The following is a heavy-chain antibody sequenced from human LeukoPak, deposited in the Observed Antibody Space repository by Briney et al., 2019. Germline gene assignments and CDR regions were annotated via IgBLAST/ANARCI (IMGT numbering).Heavy chain of an antibody. J-gene: IGHJ5*02. CDR2: ISAYNGNT. CDR3: ARGTIAAAGSNWFDP. CDR1: GYTFTSYG. D-gene: IGHD6-13*01. V-gene: IGHV1-18*04. Sequence: ASVKVSCKAPGYTFTSYGISWVRQAPGQGLEWMGWISAYNGNTNYAQKLQGRVTMTTDTSTSTAYMELRSLRSDDTAVYYCARGTIAAAGSNWFDPWGQGTLVTVSS.